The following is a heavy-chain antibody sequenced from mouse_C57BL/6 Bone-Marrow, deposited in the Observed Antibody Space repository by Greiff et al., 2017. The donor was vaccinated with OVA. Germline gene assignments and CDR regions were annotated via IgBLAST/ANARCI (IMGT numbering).Heavy chain of an antibody. CDR2: IDPSDSYT. J-gene: IGHJ1*03. D-gene: IGHD2-2*01. CDR1: GYTFTSYW. V-gene: IGHV1-69*01. Sequence: QVQLKQPGAELVMPGASVKLSCKASGYTFTSYWMHWVKQRPGQGLEWIGEIDPSDSYTNYNQKFKGKSTLTVDKSSSTAYMQLSSLTSEDSAVYYCARGRLRRFPYWYFDVWGTGTTVTVSS. CDR3: ARGRLRRFPYWYFDV.